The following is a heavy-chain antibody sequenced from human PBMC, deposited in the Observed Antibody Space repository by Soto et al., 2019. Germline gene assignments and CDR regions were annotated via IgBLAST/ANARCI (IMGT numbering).Heavy chain of an antibody. D-gene: IGHD2-21*01. CDR2: IYPVDADI. CDR1: GYRFTSFL. Sequence: PGESLKISCIGSGYRFTSFLIGWVRQMPGKGLEWLGIIYPVDADIRYTPSFQGQVTMSADKSISTAYLQWSSLKASDNAIYYCARGIEMARIGWFDPWGKGTLVTVSS. J-gene: IGHJ5*02. V-gene: IGHV5-51*01. CDR3: ARGIEMARIGWFDP.